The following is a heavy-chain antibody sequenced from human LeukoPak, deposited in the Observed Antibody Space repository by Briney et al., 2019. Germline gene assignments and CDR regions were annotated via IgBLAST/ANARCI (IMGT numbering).Heavy chain of an antibody. D-gene: IGHD3-16*01. CDR3: ARGGGGYAFDY. V-gene: IGHV4-59*01. CDR1: GGSISSSY. Sequence: SETLSLTCTVSGGSISSSYWSWIRQSPGKRLEWIGDIFHSGSTNYNPSLKSRVTISVDTSKNQFPLKLTSVTAADTAVYHCARGGGGYAFDYWGQGTLVTVSS. J-gene: IGHJ4*02. CDR2: IFHSGST.